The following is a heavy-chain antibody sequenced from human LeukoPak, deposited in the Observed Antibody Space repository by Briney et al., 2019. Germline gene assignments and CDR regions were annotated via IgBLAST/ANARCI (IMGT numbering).Heavy chain of an antibody. Sequence: GGSLRLSCAASGFTVSSNYMSWVRQAPGKGLEWVSVIYSGGSTYYADSVKGRFTIPRDNSENTLYLQMNSLRAEDTAVYYCARRYITGRHFDYWGQGTLVTVSS. CDR1: GFTVSSNY. CDR2: IYSGGST. D-gene: IGHD1-20*01. J-gene: IGHJ4*02. CDR3: ARRYITGRHFDY. V-gene: IGHV3-66*01.